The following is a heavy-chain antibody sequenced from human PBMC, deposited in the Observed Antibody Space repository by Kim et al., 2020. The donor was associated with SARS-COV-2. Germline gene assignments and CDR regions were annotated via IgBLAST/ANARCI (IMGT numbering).Heavy chain of an antibody. CDR3: TSVPATISAFWDAFDI. Sequence: GGSLRLSCAASGFTFSGSAIHWVRQASGKGLAWVGRIRSKANSYATTYAVSVRGRFSISRDDSKNTAYLQMNNLKTEDTAVYYCTSVPATISAFWDAFDIWGRGTKVTVSS. V-gene: IGHV3-73*01. CDR2: IRSKANSYAT. D-gene: IGHD1-1*01. CDR1: GFTFSGSA. J-gene: IGHJ3*02.